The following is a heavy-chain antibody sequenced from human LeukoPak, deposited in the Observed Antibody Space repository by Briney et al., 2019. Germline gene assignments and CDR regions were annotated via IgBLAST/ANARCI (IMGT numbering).Heavy chain of an antibody. CDR3: ARDGESLDYYYYYGMDV. J-gene: IGHJ6*02. V-gene: IGHV1-3*01. CDR1: GYTFAKYA. D-gene: IGHD2-21*01. Sequence: ASVKVSCKASGYTFAKYAIHWVRQAPGQRLEWMGWINAGNGNTRYSQKFQGGVTMTTDTSTSTAYMELRSLRSDDTAVYYCARDGESLDYYYYYGMDVWGQGTTVTVSS. CDR2: INAGNGNT.